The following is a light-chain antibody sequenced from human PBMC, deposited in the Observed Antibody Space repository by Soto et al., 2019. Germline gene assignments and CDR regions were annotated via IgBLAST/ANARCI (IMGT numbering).Light chain of an antibody. V-gene: IGKV1-39*01. Sequence: DIQMTQSPSSLSASVGYRVTITCRASQSISSYLNWYQQKPGKAPKLLIYAASSLQSGVPSRFSGSGSGTEFTLTISSLQPEDFATYYCQQCYSTPLTFGQGTLLEIK. CDR3: QQCYSTPLT. CDR2: AAS. CDR1: QSISSY. J-gene: IGKJ5*01.